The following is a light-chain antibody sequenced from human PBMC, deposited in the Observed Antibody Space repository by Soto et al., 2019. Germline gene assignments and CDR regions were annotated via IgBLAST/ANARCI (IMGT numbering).Light chain of an antibody. Sequence: EILLTQSPATLSLSPGERATLSCRASQSVSRYLAWYQQKPGQAPRLLIYDASNRATGIPARSSGSGSGTDFTLTISSLQPEDFEFYYCQQRSNWLWTFGQGTKVDIK. CDR3: QQRSNWLWT. CDR1: QSVSRY. J-gene: IGKJ1*01. CDR2: DAS. V-gene: IGKV3-11*01.